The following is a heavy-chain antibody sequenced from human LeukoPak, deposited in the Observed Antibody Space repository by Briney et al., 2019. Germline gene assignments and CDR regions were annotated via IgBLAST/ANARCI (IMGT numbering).Heavy chain of an antibody. CDR1: GRSISSGGYS. CDR2: IYHSGST. D-gene: IGHD3-10*01. J-gene: IGHJ4*02. V-gene: IGHV4-30-2*01. Sequence: PSETLSLTCAVSGRSISSGGYSWSWIRQPPGKGLEWIGYIYHSGSTYYNPSLKSRVTISVDRSKNQFSLKLSSVTAADTAVYYCARVETYYYGSGSWYYFDYWGQGTLVTVSS. CDR3: ARVETYYYGSGSWYYFDY.